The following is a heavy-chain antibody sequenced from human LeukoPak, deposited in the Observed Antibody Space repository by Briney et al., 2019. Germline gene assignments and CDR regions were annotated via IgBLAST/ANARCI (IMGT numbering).Heavy chain of an antibody. CDR1: GFTFSSYD. Sequence: GGSLRLSCAASGFTFSSYDTHWVRQATGEGLEWVSAIGTAGDTYYPGSVKGRFTISRENAKNSLYLQMNSLRAGDTAVYYCARGARDYYGSGSLEDYFDYWGQGTLVTVSS. CDR3: ARGARDYYGSGSLEDYFDY. CDR2: IGTAGDT. V-gene: IGHV3-13*01. D-gene: IGHD3-10*01. J-gene: IGHJ4*02.